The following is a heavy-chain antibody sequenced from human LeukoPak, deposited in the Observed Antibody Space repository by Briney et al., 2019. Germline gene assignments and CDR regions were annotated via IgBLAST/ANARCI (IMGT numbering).Heavy chain of an antibody. CDR1: GYTFTSYA. D-gene: IGHD6-13*01. CDR2: SNAGNGNT. V-gene: IGHV1-3*02. Sequence: ASVKVSCKASGYTFTSYAMHWVRQAPGQRLEWMGWSNAGNGNTKYPQEFQGRVTITRDTSASTAYMELSSLRSEDMAVYYCARSPAAGNYYFDYLGQGTLVTVSS. J-gene: IGHJ4*02. CDR3: ARSPAAGNYYFDY.